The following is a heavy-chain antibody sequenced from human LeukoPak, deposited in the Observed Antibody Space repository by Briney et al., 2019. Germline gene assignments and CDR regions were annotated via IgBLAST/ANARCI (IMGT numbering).Heavy chain of an antibody. CDR3: ARDRDYYDSSGYYTRLFDY. J-gene: IGHJ4*02. Sequence: ASVKVSCKASGGTFSSYAISWVRQAPGQGLEWMGGIIPIFGTANYAQKFQGRVTITADESTSTAYMGLSSLRSEDTAVYYCARDRDYYDSSGYYTRLFDYWGQGTLVTVSS. CDR1: GGTFSSYA. CDR2: IIPIFGTA. D-gene: IGHD3-22*01. V-gene: IGHV1-69*01.